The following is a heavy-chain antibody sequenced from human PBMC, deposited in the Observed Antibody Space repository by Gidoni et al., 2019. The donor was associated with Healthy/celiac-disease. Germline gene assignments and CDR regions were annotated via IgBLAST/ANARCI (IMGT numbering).Heavy chain of an antibody. J-gene: IGHJ4*02. CDR3: ASHSDFWSGYYYFDY. V-gene: IGHV4-31*03. Sequence: QVQLQESGPGLVKPSQTLSLTCTVSGGSISSGGYYWSWIRQHPGKGLEWIGYIYYSGSTYYNPSLKSRVTISVDTSKNQFSLKLSSVTAADTAVYYCASHSDFWSGYYYFDYWGQGTLVTVSS. CDR2: IYYSGST. CDR1: GGSISSGGYY. D-gene: IGHD3-3*01.